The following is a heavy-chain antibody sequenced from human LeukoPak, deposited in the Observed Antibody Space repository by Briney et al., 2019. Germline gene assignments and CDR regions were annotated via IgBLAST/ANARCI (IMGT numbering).Heavy chain of an antibody. D-gene: IGHD3-3*01. J-gene: IGHJ6*02. V-gene: IGHV4-34*01. CDR1: GGSFSGYY. CDR2: INHSGST. Sequence: SETLSLTCAVYGGSFSGYYWSWICQPPGKGLEWIGEINHSGSTNYNPSLKSRVTISVDTSKNQFSLKLSSVTAADTAVYYCARGESGYYYYYGMDVWGQGTTVTVSS. CDR3: ARGESGYYYYYGMDV.